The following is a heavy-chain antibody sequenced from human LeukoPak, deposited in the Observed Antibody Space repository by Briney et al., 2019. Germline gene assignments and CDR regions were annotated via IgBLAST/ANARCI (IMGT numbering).Heavy chain of an antibody. V-gene: IGHV4-39*01. CDR1: GGSISSSSYH. CDR3: ASASYNWNYLDWFDP. J-gene: IGHJ5*02. D-gene: IGHD1-7*01. Sequence: SETLSLTCTVSGGSISSSSYHWGWIRQPPGTGLEWIGSIYYSGSTYYNPSLKSRVTISVDTSKNQFSLKLSSVTAADTAVYYCASASYNWNYLDWFDPWGQGTLVTVSS. CDR2: IYYSGST.